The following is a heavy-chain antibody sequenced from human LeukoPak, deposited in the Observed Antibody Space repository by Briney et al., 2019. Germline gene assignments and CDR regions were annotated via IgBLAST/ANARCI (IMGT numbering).Heavy chain of an antibody. V-gene: IGHV3-53*01. J-gene: IGHJ6*03. CDR1: GFTVSSNY. Sequence: GGSLRLSCAASGFTVSSNYMSWVRQAPGKGLEWVSVIYSGGSTYYADSVKGRFTISRDNSKNTLYLQMNSLRAEDTAVYYCARGTGYDYYYYMDVWGKGTTVTVSS. CDR2: IYSGGST. CDR3: ARGTGYDYYYYMDV. D-gene: IGHD1-14*01.